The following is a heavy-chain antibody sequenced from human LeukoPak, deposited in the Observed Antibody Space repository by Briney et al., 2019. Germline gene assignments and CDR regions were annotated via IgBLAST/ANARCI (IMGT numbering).Heavy chain of an antibody. V-gene: IGHV3-30*01. CDR3: ARGIGYGFFDY. J-gene: IGHJ4*02. CDR2: MSYDGSKE. D-gene: IGHD4-17*01. Sequence: PGGSLRLSCAASGFTFSSFAVHWVRQAPGKGLEWVAVMSYDGSKEYYADSVKGRFTVSRDNSKSTLFPQMNSLRAEDTAVYYCARGIGYGFFDYWGQGTLVTVSS. CDR1: GFTFSSFA.